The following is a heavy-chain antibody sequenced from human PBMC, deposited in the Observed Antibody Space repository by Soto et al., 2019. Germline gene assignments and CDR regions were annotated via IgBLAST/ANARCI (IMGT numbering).Heavy chain of an antibody. CDR3: ARNYYDSSGGFDY. CDR1: GFTFSSYA. J-gene: IGHJ4*02. D-gene: IGHD3-22*01. CDR2: INTSGGST. Sequence: PGGSLRLSCAASGFTFSSYAMSWVRQAPGKGLEWVSTINTSGGSTYYADSVKGRFTISRDNSKNTLYLQMNSLRAEDTAVYYCARNYYDSSGGFDYWGQGTLVTVSS. V-gene: IGHV3-23*01.